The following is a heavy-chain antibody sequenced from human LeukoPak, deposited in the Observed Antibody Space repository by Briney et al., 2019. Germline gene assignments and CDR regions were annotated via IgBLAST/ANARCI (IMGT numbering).Heavy chain of an antibody. V-gene: IGHV3-23*01. Sequence: GGSLRLSCAASGFTFGNYAMTWVRQAPGMGLEWVSTISGGGDSTYYADSVKGRFTISRDSSENTLYLQMTSLRAEDTAVYYCAKGNYYFDYWGQGTLVTVSS. CDR3: AKGNYYFDY. CDR1: GFTFGNYA. D-gene: IGHD3-10*01. J-gene: IGHJ4*02. CDR2: ISGGGDST.